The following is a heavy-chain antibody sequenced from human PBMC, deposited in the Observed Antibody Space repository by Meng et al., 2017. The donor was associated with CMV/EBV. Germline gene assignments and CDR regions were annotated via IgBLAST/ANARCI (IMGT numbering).Heavy chain of an antibody. CDR2: ISAYNGNR. CDR1: GYTFPSDG. V-gene: IGHV1-18*01. Sequence: QHQVVRSGAEVNKPGASVKDSCKASGYTFPSDGISWVRQAPGQGLEWMGWISAYNGNRNYAQKLQGRVTMTTDTSTSTAYMELRSLRSDDTAVYYCARDAVVPADAPVHYWGQGTLVTASS. J-gene: IGHJ4*02. D-gene: IGHD2-2*01. CDR3: ARDAVVPADAPVHY.